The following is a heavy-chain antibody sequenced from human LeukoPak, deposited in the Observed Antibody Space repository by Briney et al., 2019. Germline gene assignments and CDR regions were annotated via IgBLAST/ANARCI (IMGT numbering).Heavy chain of an antibody. CDR3: ARASWDYYDSSGYNFDY. V-gene: IGHV4-59*01. J-gene: IGHJ4*02. CDR1: GGSISSYY. CDR2: IYYSGST. Sequence: PSETLSLTCTVSGGSISSYYWSWIRQPPGKGLEWIGYIYYSGSTNYNPSLKSRVTISVDTSKNQSSLKLSSVTAADTAVYYCARASWDYYDSSGYNFDYWGQGTLVTVSS. D-gene: IGHD3-22*01.